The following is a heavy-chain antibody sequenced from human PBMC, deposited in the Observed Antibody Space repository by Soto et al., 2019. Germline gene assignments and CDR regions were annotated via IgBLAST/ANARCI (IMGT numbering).Heavy chain of an antibody. J-gene: IGHJ4*02. CDR3: ARIGRWGNDY. D-gene: IGHD7-27*01. V-gene: IGHV3-33*01. CDR2: IWYDGSNK. CDR1: GFTFSSYG. Sequence: GESLKISCAASGFTFSSYGMHWVRQAPGKGLEWVAVIWYDGSNKYYADSVKGRFTISRDNSKNTLYLQMNSLRAEDTAVYYCARIGRWGNDYWGQGTLVTVSS.